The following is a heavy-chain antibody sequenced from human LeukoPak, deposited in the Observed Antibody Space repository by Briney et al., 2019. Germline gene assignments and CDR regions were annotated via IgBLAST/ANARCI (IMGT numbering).Heavy chain of an antibody. CDR1: GYTFTSYA. CDR2: INAGNGNT. Sequence: ASVKVSCKASGYTFTSYAMHWVRQAPGQRLEWMGWINAGNGNTKYSQKFQGRVTITRDTSASTAYMELSSLRSEDTAVYYCARGAAPPARQFVRTGWFDPWGQGTLVTVSS. CDR3: ARGAAPPARQFVRTGWFDP. J-gene: IGHJ5*02. D-gene: IGHD6-6*01. V-gene: IGHV1-3*01.